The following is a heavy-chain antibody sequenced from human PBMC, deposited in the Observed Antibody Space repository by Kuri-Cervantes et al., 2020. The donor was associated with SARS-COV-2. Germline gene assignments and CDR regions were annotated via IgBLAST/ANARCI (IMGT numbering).Heavy chain of an antibody. D-gene: IGHD1/OR15-1a*01. V-gene: IGHV1-24*01. CDR2: FDPEDGET. CDR3: ARGAMFANNAREDY. Sequence: ASVKVSCKASGGTFSSYAISWVRQAPGQGLEWMGGFDPEDGETIYAQKFQGRVTMTEDTSTDTAYMELSSLRSDDSAVYYCARGAMFANNAREDYWGQGTLVTVSS. J-gene: IGHJ4*02. CDR1: GGTFSSYA.